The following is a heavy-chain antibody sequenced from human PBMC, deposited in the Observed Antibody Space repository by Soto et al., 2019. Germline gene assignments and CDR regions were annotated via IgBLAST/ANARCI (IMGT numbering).Heavy chain of an antibody. CDR2: INHSGST. D-gene: IGHD6-13*01. J-gene: IGHJ5*02. CDR3: AERSSWYWGEWFDP. V-gene: IGHV4-34*01. Sequence: NPSETLSLTCAVYGGSFSGYYWSWIRQPPGKGLEWIGEINHSGSTNYNPSLKSRVTISVDTSKNQFSLKLSSVTAADTAVYYCAERSSWYWGEWFDPWGQGTLVTVSS. CDR1: GGSFSGYY.